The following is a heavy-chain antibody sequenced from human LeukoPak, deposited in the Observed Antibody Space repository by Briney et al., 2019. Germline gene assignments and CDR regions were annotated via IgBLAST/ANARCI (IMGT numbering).Heavy chain of an antibody. Sequence: GGSLRLSCAASGFTFDNYGMSWVRQAPGKGLEWVSGINWNGGSTAYADSVRGRFTISRDNAKNSLYLQMNSLRAEDTALYYCARDAGGGYYTSDYWGQGTLVTVSS. J-gene: IGHJ4*02. CDR3: ARDAGGGYYTSDY. D-gene: IGHD2-2*02. V-gene: IGHV3-20*04. CDR2: INWNGGST. CDR1: GFTFDNYG.